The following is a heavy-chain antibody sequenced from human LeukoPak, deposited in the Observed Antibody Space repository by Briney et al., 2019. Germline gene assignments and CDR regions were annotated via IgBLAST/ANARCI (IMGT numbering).Heavy chain of an antibody. CDR3: ARDVISDSGTYWGVSYYYRMDV. CDR2: IYTSGST. CDR1: GGSISSGSYY. Sequence: SQTLSLTCTVSGGSISSGSYYWSWIRQPAGKGLEWIGRIYTSGSTNYNPSLKSRVTISVDTSKNQFSLKLSSVTAADTAVYYCARDVISDSGTYWGVSYYYRMDVWGQGTTVTVSS. J-gene: IGHJ6*02. D-gene: IGHD3-10*01. V-gene: IGHV4-61*02.